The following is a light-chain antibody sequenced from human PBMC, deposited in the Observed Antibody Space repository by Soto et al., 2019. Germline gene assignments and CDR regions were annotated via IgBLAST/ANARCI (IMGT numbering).Light chain of an antibody. Sequence: EIVLTLSPGTLSLSPGERATLSCRASQSVSSSYLAWYQQKHGQAPRLLIYGASSRATGIPDRFSGSGSGTDFTLTISRLEPEDFAVYYCQQYGTSLYTIGQGTKLEIK. CDR3: QQYGTSLYT. CDR1: QSVSSSY. J-gene: IGKJ2*01. V-gene: IGKV3-20*01. CDR2: GAS.